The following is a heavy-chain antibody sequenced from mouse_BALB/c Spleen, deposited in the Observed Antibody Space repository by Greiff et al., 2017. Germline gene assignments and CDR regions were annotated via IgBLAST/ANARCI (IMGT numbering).Heavy chain of an antibody. CDR2: IFPGTGTT. D-gene: IGHD4-1*01. CDR1: GYTFTSYW. V-gene: IGHV1S132*01. Sequence: QVQLQQSGAELVKPGASVKLSCKTSGYTFTSYWIQWVKQRPGQGLGWIGEIFPGTGTTYYNEKFKGKATLTIDTSSRTAYMQLSSLTSEDSAVYFCARDWDNWGQGTTLTVSS. CDR3: ARDWDN. J-gene: IGHJ2*01.